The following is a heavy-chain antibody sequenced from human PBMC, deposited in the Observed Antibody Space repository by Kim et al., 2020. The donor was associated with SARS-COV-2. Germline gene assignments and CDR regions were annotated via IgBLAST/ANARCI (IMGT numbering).Heavy chain of an antibody. Sequence: SETLSLTCTVSGGSISSGGYYWSWIRQHPGKGLEWIGYIYYSGSTYYNPSLKSRVTISVDTSKNQFSLKLSSVTAADTAVYYCARDSRGRYDSTDYWGQGTLVTVSS. CDR1: GGSISSGGYY. D-gene: IGHD3-16*01. J-gene: IGHJ4*02. CDR3: ARDSRGRYDSTDY. CDR2: IYYSGST. V-gene: IGHV4-31*03.